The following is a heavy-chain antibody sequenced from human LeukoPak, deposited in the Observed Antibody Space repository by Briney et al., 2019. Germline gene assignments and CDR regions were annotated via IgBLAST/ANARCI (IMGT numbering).Heavy chain of an antibody. J-gene: IGHJ6*03. CDR3: ARGSIAYYYMDV. Sequence: NPSETLSLTCTVSGGSISSYYWSWIRQPPGKGLEWIGYIYYSGSTYYNPSLKSRVTISVDTSKNQVSLKLSSVTAADTAVYYCARGSIAYYYMDVWGKGTTVTISS. CDR1: GGSISSYY. CDR2: IYYSGST. D-gene: IGHD3-22*01. V-gene: IGHV4-59*01.